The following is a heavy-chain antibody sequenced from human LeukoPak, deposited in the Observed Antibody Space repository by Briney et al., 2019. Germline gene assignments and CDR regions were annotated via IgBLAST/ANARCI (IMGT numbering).Heavy chain of an antibody. CDR3: ARDPYGENWFDP. CDR2: INHSGST. D-gene: IGHD3-10*01. Sequence: SETLSLTCAVYGGSFSGYYWSWTRQPPGKGLEWIGEINHSGSTNYNPSLKGRVTISVDTSKNQFSLKLSSVTAADTAVYYCARDPYGENWFDPWGQGTLVTVSS. J-gene: IGHJ5*02. CDR1: GGSFSGYY. V-gene: IGHV4-34*01.